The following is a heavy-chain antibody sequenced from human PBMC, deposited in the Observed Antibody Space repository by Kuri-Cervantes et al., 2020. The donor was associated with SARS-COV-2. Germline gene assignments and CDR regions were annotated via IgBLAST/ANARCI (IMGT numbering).Heavy chain of an antibody. J-gene: IGHJ4*02. V-gene: IGHV3-7*03. Sequence: GESLKISCAASGFTFSGHWIHWVRQAPGKGLVWVANIKQDGSEKYYVDSVKGRFTISRDNCKNTLYLQKNSLRAEDTAVYYCAKQCSSWTQGFLDYWGQGTLVTVSS. CDR3: AKQCSSWTQGFLDY. CDR1: GFTFSGHW. CDR2: IKQDGSEK. D-gene: IGHD6-13*01.